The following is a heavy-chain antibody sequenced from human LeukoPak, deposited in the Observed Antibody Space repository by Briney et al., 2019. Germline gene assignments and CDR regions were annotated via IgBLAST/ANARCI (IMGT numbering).Heavy chain of an antibody. J-gene: IGHJ4*02. V-gene: IGHV4-39*01. CDR2: IYYSGST. Sequence: SETLSLTCTVSGDSINSNNYYWGWIRQPPGKGLEWIGSIYYSGSTYYNPSLKSRVTISVDTSKDQFSLKLSSVTAADTAVYYCARQGRVDDWDSDYWGQGTLVTVSS. CDR1: GDSINSNNYY. D-gene: IGHD1-26*01. CDR3: ARQGRVDDWDSDY.